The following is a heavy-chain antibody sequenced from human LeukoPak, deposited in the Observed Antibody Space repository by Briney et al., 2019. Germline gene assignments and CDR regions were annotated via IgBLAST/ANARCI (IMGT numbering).Heavy chain of an antibody. CDR2: INPSGGST. Sequence: GASVKVSCKASGYTFTSYYMHWVRQAPGQGLEWMGIINPSGGSTNYAQKLQGRVTMTTDTSTSTAYMELRSLRSDDTAVYYCARDQIPYGSGFDAFDIWGQGTMVTVSS. D-gene: IGHD3-10*01. CDR1: GYTFTSYY. CDR3: ARDQIPYGSGFDAFDI. J-gene: IGHJ3*02. V-gene: IGHV1-46*01.